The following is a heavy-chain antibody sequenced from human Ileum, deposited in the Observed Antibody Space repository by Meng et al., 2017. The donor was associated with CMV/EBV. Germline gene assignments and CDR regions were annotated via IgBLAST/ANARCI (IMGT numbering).Heavy chain of an antibody. V-gene: IGHV3-9*03. J-gene: IGHJ1*01. CDR3: AKDGGVRGVIVGYFQQ. D-gene: IGHD3-10*01. Sequence: SLKISCAASGFTFDDSAMHWVRQAPGKGLEWVSGISWNSGSIGYADSVKGRFTISRDNAKNSLYLQMNSLRAEDMALYYCAKDGGVRGVIVGYFQQGGQGTLVTVSS. CDR2: ISWNSGSI. CDR1: GFTFDDSA.